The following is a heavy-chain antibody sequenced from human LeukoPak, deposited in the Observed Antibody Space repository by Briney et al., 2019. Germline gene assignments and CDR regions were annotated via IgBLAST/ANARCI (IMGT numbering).Heavy chain of an antibody. CDR2: ISSSSSYI. J-gene: IGHJ3*02. CDR1: GFTFSSYS. D-gene: IGHD3-3*01. CDR3: ARASRLFGVVIPKDAAFDI. Sequence: GGSLRLSCAASGFTFSSYSMNWVRQAPGKGLEWVSSISSSSSYIYYADSVKGRFTISRDNSKNTLYLQMGSLRAEDMAVYYCARASRLFGVVIPKDAAFDIWGQGTMVTVSS. V-gene: IGHV3-21*01.